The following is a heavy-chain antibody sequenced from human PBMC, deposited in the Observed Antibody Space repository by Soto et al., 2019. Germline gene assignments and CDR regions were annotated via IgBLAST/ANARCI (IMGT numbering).Heavy chain of an antibody. D-gene: IGHD6-19*01. V-gene: IGHV3-7*01. CDR2: IKQDGSEK. CDR3: ATGGSGGLGMA. J-gene: IGHJ5*02. Sequence: EVQLVESGGGLVQPGGSLRLSCAASGFTFSSYWMTWVRQAPGKGLEWVANIKQDGSEKNYVDSVKGRFTISRDNAKNSLYLQMNSLRVEDTAVYYCATGGSGGLGMAWGQGTLVTVSS. CDR1: GFTFSSYW.